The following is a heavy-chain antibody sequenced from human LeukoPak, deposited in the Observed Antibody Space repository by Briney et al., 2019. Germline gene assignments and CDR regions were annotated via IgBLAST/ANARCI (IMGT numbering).Heavy chain of an antibody. Sequence: GGSLRLSCAASGFTFSNYAMSWVRQAPGKGLEWVSAISGSGGYTYYADSVKGRFTISRDNSKDTLYLQMNSLRAEDTAVYYCAKGPKGCTNGVCFNGYWGQGTLVTVSS. CDR1: GFTFSNYA. CDR2: ISGSGGYT. CDR3: AKGPKGCTNGVCFNGY. V-gene: IGHV3-23*01. J-gene: IGHJ4*02. D-gene: IGHD2-8*01.